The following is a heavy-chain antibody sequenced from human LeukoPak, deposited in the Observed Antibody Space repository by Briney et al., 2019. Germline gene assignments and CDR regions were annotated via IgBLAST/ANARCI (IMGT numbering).Heavy chain of an antibody. CDR3: ARDLSAKGDY. CDR1: GFFFSRYW. J-gene: IGHJ4*02. CDR2: IEQDGSKK. Sequence: GGSLTLSCPVSGFFFSRYWMKWVRQAPGGGLEWVANIEQDGSKKYHVDSVKGRFTISRDKAKNSLYLQMNSLRGEDTAVYDRARDLSAKGDYWGQGTLVTVSS. V-gene: IGHV3-7*01.